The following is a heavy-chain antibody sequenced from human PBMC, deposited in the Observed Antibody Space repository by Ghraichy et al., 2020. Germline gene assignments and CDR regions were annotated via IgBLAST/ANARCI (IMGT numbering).Heavy chain of an antibody. V-gene: IGHV4-39*07. Sequence: SETLSLTCSVSGDSVSSSPYYWGWVRQPPGLGLEWITSIYLTGTTYYNPSLKGRVTMSVDTSTNQFSLRLTSVTAADASVYYCARGRPPLRGSSPDAFDIWGQGTMITVSS. CDR3: ARGRPPLRGSSPDAFDI. D-gene: IGHD1-26*01. CDR2: IYLTGTT. J-gene: IGHJ3*02. CDR1: GDSVSSSPYY.